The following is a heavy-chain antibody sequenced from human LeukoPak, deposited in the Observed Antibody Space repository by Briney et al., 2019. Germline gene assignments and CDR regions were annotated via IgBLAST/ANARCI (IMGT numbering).Heavy chain of an antibody. CDR1: GFTVSSSY. V-gene: IGHV3-66*01. Sequence: GGSLRLSCAGSGFTVSSSYMSWVRQAPGKGLEWVSVLYSGGSIFYADSVKGRFTISRDTSKNMLYLQMNSLRADDTAVYYCARGAISSWYEDWGQGTLVTVSS. J-gene: IGHJ4*02. CDR2: LYSGGSI. CDR3: ARGAISSWYED. D-gene: IGHD6-13*01.